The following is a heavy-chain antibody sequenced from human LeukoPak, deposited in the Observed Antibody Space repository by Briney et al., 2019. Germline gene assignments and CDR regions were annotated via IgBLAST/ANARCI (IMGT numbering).Heavy chain of an antibody. D-gene: IGHD6-13*01. CDR1: GFTFSRYY. Sequence: PGGSLRLSCAASGFTFSRYYMHWVRQAPGKGLVWVSRINSDGRSTTYADSVRGRLTVSRDNSKNTLYLQMNSLRAEDTAVYYCEKDLGIAAAAPDYWGQGTLVTVSS. CDR2: INSDGRST. V-gene: IGHV3-74*01. J-gene: IGHJ4*02. CDR3: EKDLGIAAAAPDY.